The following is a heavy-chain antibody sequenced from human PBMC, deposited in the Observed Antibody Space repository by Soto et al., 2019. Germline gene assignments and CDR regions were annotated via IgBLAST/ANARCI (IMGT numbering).Heavy chain of an antibody. V-gene: IGHV4-34*01. D-gene: IGHD6-19*01. J-gene: IGHJ3*02. Sequence: GQPQPGGAGLLKPSETLSLTCAVYAGSFSHYYWNWIRQSPGKGLEWIGKIKHSGSSNYNPSLRSRVSISVDMSKNQFSLRLTSVTAADTAVYYCARGGSSDWQVALDIWGQGTMVTVSS. CDR2: IKHSGSS. CDR1: AGSFSHYY. CDR3: ARGGSSDWQVALDI.